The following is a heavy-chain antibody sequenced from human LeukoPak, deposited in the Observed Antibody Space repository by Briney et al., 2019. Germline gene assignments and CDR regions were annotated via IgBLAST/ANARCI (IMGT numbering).Heavy chain of an antibody. J-gene: IGHJ4*02. D-gene: IGHD1-26*01. CDR1: GGSISSGGYY. V-gene: IGHV4-30-2*01. CDR2: IYHSGST. Sequence: SETLSLTCTVSGGSISSGGYYWSWIRQPPGKGLEWIGYIYHSGSTYYNPSLKSQVTISVDRSKNQFSLKLSSVTAADTAVYYCARDRDGVGAEYWGQGTLVTVSS. CDR3: ARDRDGVGAEY.